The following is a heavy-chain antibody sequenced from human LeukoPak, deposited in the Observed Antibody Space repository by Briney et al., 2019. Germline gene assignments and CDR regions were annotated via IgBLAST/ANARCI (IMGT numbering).Heavy chain of an antibody. CDR3: AKEQVVSPPWVSYFDY. J-gene: IGHJ4*02. D-gene: IGHD1-26*01. V-gene: IGHV3-7*03. CDR1: GFNFRDHW. Sequence: GGSLRLSCAVSGFNFRDHWMDWVRQAPGKGLQWVGHIKNDGSETYYLDSLKGRFSISRDNTNNALYLQMNSLRAEDTAVYYCAKEQVVSPPWVSYFDYWGQGTLVTVSS. CDR2: IKNDGSET.